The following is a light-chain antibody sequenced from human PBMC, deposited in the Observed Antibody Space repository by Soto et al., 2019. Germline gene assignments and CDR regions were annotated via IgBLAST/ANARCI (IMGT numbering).Light chain of an antibody. CDR3: QKYNSATWT. CDR2: AAS. V-gene: IGKV1-27*01. J-gene: IGKJ1*01. Sequence: DIQMTQSPSTLSASVGDRVTITCRASQSISNYLAWYQQKPGKVPKLLIYAASTLQSGVPSRFSGSGSGTDFTLTISSLQTEDVATYYCQKYNSATWTFGQGTKVEIK. CDR1: QSISNY.